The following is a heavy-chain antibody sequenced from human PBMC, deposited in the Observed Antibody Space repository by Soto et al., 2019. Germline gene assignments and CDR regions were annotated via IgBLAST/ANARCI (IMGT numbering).Heavy chain of an antibody. D-gene: IGHD2-15*01. CDR2: IYTSGST. CDR3: AKDLGPLRLLNYYFYGLAV. CDR1: GGSISSYY. J-gene: IGHJ6*02. V-gene: IGHV4-4*07. Sequence: SETLSLTCTVSGGSISSYYWSWIRQPAGKGLEWIGRIYTSGSTNYNPSLKSRVTMSVDTSKNQFSLKLSSVTAADTAVYYCAKDLGPLRLLNYYFYGLAVWGQGTTVTVYS.